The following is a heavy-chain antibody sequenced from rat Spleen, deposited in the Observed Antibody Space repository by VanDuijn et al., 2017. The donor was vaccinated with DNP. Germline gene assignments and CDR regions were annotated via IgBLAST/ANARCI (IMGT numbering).Heavy chain of an antibody. CDR1: GFSLTSYN. CDR2: IWTGGNT. CDR3: ARSPAGKYNGWLAY. V-gene: IGHV2-30*01. D-gene: IGHD1-5*01. Sequence: QVQLKESGPGLVQPSQTLSLTCTVAGFSLTSYNVHWVRQPPGKGLEWMGIIWTGGNTDYNSGLKSRLSISRDTSKSQVFLKMNSLQTDDTAMYFCARSPAGKYNGWLAYWGQGTLVTVSS. J-gene: IGHJ3*01.